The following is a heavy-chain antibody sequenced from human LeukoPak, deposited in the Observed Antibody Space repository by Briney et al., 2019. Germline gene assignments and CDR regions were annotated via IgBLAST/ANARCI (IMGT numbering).Heavy chain of an antibody. Sequence: SRTLSLTCAISGDSFSSNSAAWSWIRQSPSRGLEWLGRTYYRSKWYNDYAVSVKSRITINPDTSKNQFSLQLNSVTPEDTAVYYCARDFLDTAMEPYFDYWGQGTLVTVSS. CDR1: GDSFSSNSAA. CDR2: TYYRSKWYN. J-gene: IGHJ4*02. CDR3: ARDFLDTAMEPYFDY. V-gene: IGHV6-1*01. D-gene: IGHD5-18*01.